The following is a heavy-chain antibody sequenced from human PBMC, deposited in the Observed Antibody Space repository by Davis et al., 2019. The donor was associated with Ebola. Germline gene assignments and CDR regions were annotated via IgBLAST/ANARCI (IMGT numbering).Heavy chain of an antibody. CDR1: GFTFSSYS. D-gene: IGHD3-16*01. V-gene: IGHV3-48*02. CDR3: ASPETDHRLGVWDY. J-gene: IGHJ4*02. CDR2: ISSSSSTI. Sequence: GGSLRLSCAASGFTFSSYSMNWVRQAPGKGLEWVSYISSSSSTIYYADSVKGRFTISRDNAKNSLYLQMNSLRDEDTAVYYCASPETDHRLGVWDYWGQGSLVTVSS.